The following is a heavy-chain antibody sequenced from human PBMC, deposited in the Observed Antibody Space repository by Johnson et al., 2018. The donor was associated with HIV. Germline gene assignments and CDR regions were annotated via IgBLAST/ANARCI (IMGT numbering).Heavy chain of an antibody. Sequence: EQLVESGGGLVKPGGSLRLSCVASGFTFSDAWMSWVRQAPGKGLEWVGRIKRKADGGATDYAAPVKGRFNISRDDSKNTLYLQMNSLKTEDTAVYYCARSTGPYSTDYYDSPDPDAFDIWCQGTMVTVSS. CDR3: ARSTGPYSTDYYDSPDPDAFDI. CDR1: GFTFSDAW. V-gene: IGHV3-15*01. CDR2: IKRKADGGAT. J-gene: IGHJ3*02. D-gene: IGHD3-22*01.